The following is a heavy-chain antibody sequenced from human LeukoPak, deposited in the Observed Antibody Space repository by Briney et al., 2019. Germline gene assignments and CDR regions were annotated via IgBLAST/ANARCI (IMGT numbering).Heavy chain of an antibody. CDR3: AREFWVIVGLGAFDI. J-gene: IGHJ3*02. CDR1: GFTFSSYA. CDR2: ISSNGGST. V-gene: IGHV3-64*01. D-gene: IGHD3-22*01. Sequence: PGGSLRLSCAASGFTFSSYAMHWVRQAPGKGLEYVSAISSNGGSTYYANSVKGRFTISRDNSKNTLYLQMGSLRAEDMAVYYCAREFWVIVGLGAFDIWGQGTMVTVSS.